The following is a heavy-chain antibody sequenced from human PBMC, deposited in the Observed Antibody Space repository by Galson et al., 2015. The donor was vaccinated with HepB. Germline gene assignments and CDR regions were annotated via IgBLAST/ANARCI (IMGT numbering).Heavy chain of an antibody. Sequence: SLRLSCAASGFTFTNYWMSWVRQAPGKGLEWVANIKQDGSGKYYVDSVKGRFTISRDNAKNSLYLQMNSLRAEDTAVYYCAGAHSGTYYDWFDPWGQGTLVTVSS. CDR3: AGAHSGTYYDWFDP. V-gene: IGHV3-7*04. CDR1: GFTFTNYW. CDR2: IKQDGSGK. D-gene: IGHD1-26*01. J-gene: IGHJ5*02.